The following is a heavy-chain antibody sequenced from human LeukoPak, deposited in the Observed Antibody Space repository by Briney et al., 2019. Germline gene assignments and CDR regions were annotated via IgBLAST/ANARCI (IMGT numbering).Heavy chain of an antibody. D-gene: IGHD4-11*01. CDR3: ARGRLQVRAFDI. V-gene: IGHV5-51*01. J-gene: IGHJ3*02. CDR1: GGSISSYY. Sequence: ETLSLTCTVSGGSISSYYWSWIRQPPGKGLEWMGTIYPGDSDTRYSPSFQGQVTISADKSISTAYLQWSSLKASDTAMYYCARGRLQVRAFDIWGQGTMVTVSS. CDR2: IYPGDSDT.